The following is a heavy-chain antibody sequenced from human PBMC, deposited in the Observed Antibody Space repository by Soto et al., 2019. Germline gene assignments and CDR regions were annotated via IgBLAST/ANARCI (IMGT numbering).Heavy chain of an antibody. D-gene: IGHD4-17*01. Sequence: QITLKESGPTLVNPTQTLTLTCTLSGFSLSASGVGVGWIRQPPGKALEWLALIYWDDDKRYNPSLKTRLTITKGTSKDQVVLTMTNMDPVDTATYYCARAQHGDYRAIFFWDFDLWGRGTLVTVSS. CDR2: IYWDDDK. V-gene: IGHV2-5*02. CDR3: ARAQHGDYRAIFFWDFDL. J-gene: IGHJ2*01. CDR1: GFSLSASGVG.